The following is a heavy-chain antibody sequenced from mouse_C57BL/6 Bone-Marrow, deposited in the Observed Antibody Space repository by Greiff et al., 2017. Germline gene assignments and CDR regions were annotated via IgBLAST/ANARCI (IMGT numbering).Heavy chain of an antibody. V-gene: IGHV1-4*01. Sequence: QVQLQQSGAELARPGASVKMSCKASGYTFTSYTMHWVKQRPGQGLEWIGYINPSSGYTKYNQKFKDKATLTADKSSSTAYMQLSSRTSEDSTDYYCGGGGGSRRYFDVWGTGTTVTVSS. CDR3: GGGGGSRRYFDV. CDR2: INPSSGYT. CDR1: GYTFTSYT. J-gene: IGHJ1*03. D-gene: IGHD1-1*01.